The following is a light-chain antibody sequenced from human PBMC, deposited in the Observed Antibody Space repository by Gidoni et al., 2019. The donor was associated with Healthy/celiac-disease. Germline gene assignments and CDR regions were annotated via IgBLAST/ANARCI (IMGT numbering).Light chain of an antibody. J-gene: IGKJ4*01. CDR1: HRVSSY. CDR2: DAT. CDR3: QQRSNWPPALT. Sequence: EIELTQSPATLSLSPGERATLSVRASHRVSSYLAWYQQKPGQAPRLLIYDATDRATGIPARFSGSGSGTVFTLTISSLEPEDCAVYYCQQRSNWPPALTFGGGTKVEIK. V-gene: IGKV3-11*01.